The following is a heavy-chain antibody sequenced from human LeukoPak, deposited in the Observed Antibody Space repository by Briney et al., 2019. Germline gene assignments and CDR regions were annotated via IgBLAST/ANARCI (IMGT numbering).Heavy chain of an antibody. Sequence: GGSLRLSCAASGFTFSSYSMNWVRQAPGKGLEWVSSISSSSSYIYYAYSVKGRFTISRDNAKNSLYLQMNSLRAEDTAVYYCAREDYDILTGYYNGWFDPWGQGTLVTVSS. CDR3: AREDYDILTGYYNGWFDP. CDR2: ISSSSSYI. V-gene: IGHV3-21*01. D-gene: IGHD3-9*01. J-gene: IGHJ5*02. CDR1: GFTFSSYS.